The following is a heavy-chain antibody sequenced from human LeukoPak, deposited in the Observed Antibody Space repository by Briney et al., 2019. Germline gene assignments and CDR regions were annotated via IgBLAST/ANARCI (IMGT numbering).Heavy chain of an antibody. J-gene: IGHJ4*02. CDR3: ARGVTMVRGHFDY. V-gene: IGHV1-69*13. CDR2: IIPIFGTA. CDR1: GYTFTSYA. D-gene: IGHD3-10*01. Sequence: SVKVSCKASGYTFTSYAISWVRQAPGQGLEWMGGIIPIFGTANYAQKFQGRVTITADESTSTAYMELSSLRSEDTAVYYCARGVTMVRGHFDYWGQGTLVTVSS.